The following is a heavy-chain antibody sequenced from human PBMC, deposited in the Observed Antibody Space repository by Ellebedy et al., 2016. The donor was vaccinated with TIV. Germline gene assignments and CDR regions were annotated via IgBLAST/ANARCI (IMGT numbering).Heavy chain of an antibody. CDR2: ISCGASTT. CDR1: GFTFSTYA. Sequence: PGGSLRLSCAASGFTFSTYAMTWVRQAPGKGLEWVSIISCGASTTHSADSVRGRFSISRDNSKHTLFLLMNSLRAEDTAIYYCAKHSVAATLGCFDHWGQGTLITVSS. D-gene: IGHD6-19*01. V-gene: IGHV3-23*01. J-gene: IGHJ4*02. CDR3: AKHSVAATLGCFDH.